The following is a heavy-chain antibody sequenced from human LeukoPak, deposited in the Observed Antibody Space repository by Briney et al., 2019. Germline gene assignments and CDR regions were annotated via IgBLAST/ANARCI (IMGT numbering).Heavy chain of an antibody. D-gene: IGHD6-19*01. V-gene: IGHV3-23*01. Sequence: GGSLRLSCAASGFMFSSYAMSWVRQAPGKGLEWVSAISGSGVSSYHADSVKGRFTISRGNSKNTLYLQMNSLRAEDTAVYYCAKVDSIGWYGAFDVWGQGTMVTVSS. J-gene: IGHJ3*01. CDR3: AKVDSIGWYGAFDV. CDR2: ISGSGVSS. CDR1: GFMFSSYA.